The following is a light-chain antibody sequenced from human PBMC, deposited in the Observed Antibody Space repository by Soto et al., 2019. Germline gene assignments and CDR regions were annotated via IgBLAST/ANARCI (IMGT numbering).Light chain of an antibody. CDR1: QSVSRSY. V-gene: IGKV3-20*01. Sequence: EIVLTQSPGTLSLSPGERATLSCRASQSVSRSYLAWYQQKPGQAPRLLIYGASSRATGIPDRFSGSGSGTDFTLTISRVEPEDFAVYYCQQYGSSPWTFGQGTKVEIK. CDR3: QQYGSSPWT. J-gene: IGKJ1*01. CDR2: GAS.